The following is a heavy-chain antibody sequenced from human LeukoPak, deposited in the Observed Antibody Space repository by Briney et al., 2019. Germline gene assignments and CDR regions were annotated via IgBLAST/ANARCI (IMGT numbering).Heavy chain of an antibody. Sequence: GGSLRLSCAASGFTFSNFAMSWVRQAPGKGLQWVSAISDSGGGTFYADSVKGRFTISRDNSKNTLYLQMNSLRAENTAVYYCAKVGVGWVAFEYWGQGTLVTVSS. D-gene: IGHD3-16*01. CDR2: ISDSGGGT. J-gene: IGHJ4*02. V-gene: IGHV3-23*01. CDR1: GFTFSNFA. CDR3: AKVGVGWVAFEY.